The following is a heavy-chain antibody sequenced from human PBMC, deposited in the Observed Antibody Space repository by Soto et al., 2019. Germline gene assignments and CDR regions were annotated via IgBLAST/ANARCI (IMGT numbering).Heavy chain of an antibody. D-gene: IGHD2-21*01. Sequence: VGSLRLSCAASGFTFSSYAMSWVRQAPGKGLEWVSAISGSGGSTYYADSVKGRFTISRDNSKNTLYLQMNSLRAEDTAVYYCAKGLGFPDYYFDYWGQGTLVTVSS. CDR3: AKGLGFPDYYFDY. CDR2: ISGSGGST. V-gene: IGHV3-23*01. CDR1: GFTFSSYA. J-gene: IGHJ4*02.